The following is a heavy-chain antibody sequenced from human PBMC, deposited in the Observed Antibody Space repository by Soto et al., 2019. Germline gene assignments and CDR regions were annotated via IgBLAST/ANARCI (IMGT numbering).Heavy chain of an antibody. V-gene: IGHV5-51*01. J-gene: IGHJ6*02. CDR2: IYPGESDT. D-gene: IGHD3-10*01. CDR1: GYSFSNYW. CDR3: ARTKEGVRPYYYYGMDV. Sequence: GESLKISCKCSGYSFSNYWIGLVRQMPGKGLEWMGIIYPGESDTRYSPSFQGHVTISADRSISTAYLQWSSLKASDSAMYYCARTKEGVRPYYYYGMDVWGQGTLVTVSS.